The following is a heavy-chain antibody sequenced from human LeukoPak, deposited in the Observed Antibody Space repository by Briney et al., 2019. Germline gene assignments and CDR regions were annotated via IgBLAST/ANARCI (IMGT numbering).Heavy chain of an antibody. CDR1: GFNFNIYE. CDR2: ISSSGSII. D-gene: IGHD5-12*01. V-gene: IGHV3-48*03. CDR3: ARWDSGYDFDY. Sequence: GGSLRLSCAASGFNFNIYEMNWVRQAPGKGLEWISYISSSGSIILYADSVKGRFTISRDNAKNSLYLQMNSLRAEDTAVYYCARWDSGYDFDYWGQGTLVTVSS. J-gene: IGHJ4*02.